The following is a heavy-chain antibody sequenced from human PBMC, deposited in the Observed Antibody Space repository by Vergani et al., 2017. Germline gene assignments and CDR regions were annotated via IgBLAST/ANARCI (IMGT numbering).Heavy chain of an antibody. CDR2: IHPADSDT. D-gene: IGHD4-17*01. CDR3: ARRGDYLHYYFDY. CDR1: GYIFSTYW. Sequence: EVQLVQSGTEVKKPGESLKISCKGSGYIFSTYWIAWVRQMPGKGLEWMGIIHPADSDTRYSPSFQGQVTISADKSISTAYLQWSSLKASDTAMYYCARRGDYLHYYFDYWGQGTLVTVSS. V-gene: IGHV5-51*03. J-gene: IGHJ4*02.